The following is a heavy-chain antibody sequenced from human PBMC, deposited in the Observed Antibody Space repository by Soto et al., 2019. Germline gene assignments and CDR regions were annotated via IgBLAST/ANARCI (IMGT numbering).Heavy chain of an antibody. CDR1: GGSFSGYY. CDR2: INHSGST. J-gene: IGHJ6*02. CDR3: ARVRAERITIFGVVSKGYYYGMDV. V-gene: IGHV4-34*01. D-gene: IGHD3-3*01. Sequence: LSLTCAVYGGSFSGYYWSWIRQPPGKGLEWIGEINHSGSTNYNPSLKSRVTISVDTSKNQFSLKLSSVTAADTAVYYCARVRAERITIFGVVSKGYYYGMDVWGQGTTVTVSS.